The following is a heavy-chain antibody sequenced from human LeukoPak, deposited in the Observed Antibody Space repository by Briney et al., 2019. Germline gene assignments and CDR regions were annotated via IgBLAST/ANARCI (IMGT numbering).Heavy chain of an antibody. CDR2: IGDTGRAK. CDR3: ARAVLGGYGSGSPWFDP. CDR1: GFTFSRHG. Sequence: GGSLRLPCAASGFTFSRHGMHWVRQAPGKGLEWVAVIGDTGRAKYYADSVEGRFTASRDNFKNTLYLEMNSLRAEDTAVYYCARAVLGGYGSGSPWFDPWGQGTLVTVSS. J-gene: IGHJ5*02. V-gene: IGHV3-33*08. D-gene: IGHD3-10*01.